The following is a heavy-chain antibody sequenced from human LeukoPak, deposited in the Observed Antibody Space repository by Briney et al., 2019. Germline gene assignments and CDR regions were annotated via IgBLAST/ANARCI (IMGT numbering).Heavy chain of an antibody. CDR3: ARDSGLDAFDI. V-gene: IGHV4-38-2*02. J-gene: IGHJ3*02. Sequence: PSETLSLTCTVSGYSINNGYYWGWIRQPPGKGLEWIGVYHVGTTDYNPSLRSRVTISVDGSKNQMSLTLSSVAAEDTAVYYCARDSGLDAFDIWGQGTMVTVSS. D-gene: IGHD3-22*01. CDR2: VYHVGTT. CDR1: GYSINNGYY.